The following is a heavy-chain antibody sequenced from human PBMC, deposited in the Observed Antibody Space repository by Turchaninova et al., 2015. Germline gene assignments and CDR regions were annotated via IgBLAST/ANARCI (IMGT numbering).Heavy chain of an antibody. CDR2: ISWDGGST. J-gene: IGHJ6*02. V-gene: IGHV3-43D*04. Sequence: WGSLRLSCAASGFTFDDYAMHWVRQAPGTGLEWVSLISWDGGSTYYADSVEGRFTISRDNSKNSLYLQMNSLRAEDTALYYCAKGAGYYYYGMDVWGQGTTVTVSS. CDR1: GFTFDDYA. CDR3: AKGAGYYYYGMDV.